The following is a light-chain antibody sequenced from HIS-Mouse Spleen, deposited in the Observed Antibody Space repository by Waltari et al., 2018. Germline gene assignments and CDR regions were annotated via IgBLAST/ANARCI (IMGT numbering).Light chain of an antibody. J-gene: IGLJ3*02. CDR2: RTN. V-gene: IGLV1-47*01. CDR1: RSNIGSNY. Sequence: QSVLTQPPSASGTPGQRATISCSGSRSNIGSNYVSWYQQLPGTAPKLLTYRTNQRPSGVPDRFSGSKSGTSASLAISGLRSEDEADYYCAAWDDSLSGPVFGGGTKLTVL. CDR3: AAWDDSLSGPV.